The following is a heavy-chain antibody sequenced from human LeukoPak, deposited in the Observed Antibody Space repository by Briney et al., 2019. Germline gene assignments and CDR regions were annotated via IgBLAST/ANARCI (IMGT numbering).Heavy chain of an antibody. J-gene: IGHJ4*02. Sequence: SVKVSCKASGGTFSSYAISWVRQAPGQGLEWMGGIIPIFGTANYAQKFQGRVTITADESTSTAYMELSSLRSEDTAVYYCARGAVRGVIYGRFGYWGQGTLVTVSS. D-gene: IGHD3-10*01. CDR1: GGTFSSYA. V-gene: IGHV1-69*13. CDR2: IIPIFGTA. CDR3: ARGAVRGVIYGRFGY.